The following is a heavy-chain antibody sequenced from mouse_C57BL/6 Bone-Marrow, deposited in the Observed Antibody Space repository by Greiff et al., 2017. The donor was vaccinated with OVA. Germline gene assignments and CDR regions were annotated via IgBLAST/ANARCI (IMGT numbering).Heavy chain of an antibody. CDR1: GYTFTSYW. V-gene: IGHV1-50*01. CDR3: ARSRGSVFDY. D-gene: IGHD1-1*01. Sequence: QVQLQQPGAELVKPGASVKLSCKASGYTFTSYWMQWVKQRPGQGLEWIGEIDTSDSYTNYNQKFKGKATLTVDTSSSTAYMQLSSLTSEDSAVYYCARSRGSVFDYWGQGTTLTVSS. CDR2: IDTSDSYT. J-gene: IGHJ2*01.